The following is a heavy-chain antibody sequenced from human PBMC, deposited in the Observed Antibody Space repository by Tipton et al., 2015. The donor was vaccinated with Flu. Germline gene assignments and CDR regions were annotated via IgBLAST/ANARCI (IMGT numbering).Heavy chain of an antibody. D-gene: IGHD2-2*01. CDR2: ISSSSSYI. V-gene: IGHV3-21*01. CDR1: GFTFSSYS. CDR3: ARPVVPAAGDDAFDI. J-gene: IGHJ3*02. Sequence: GSLRLSCAASGFTFSSYSMNWVRQAPGKGLEWVSSISSSSSYIYYADSVKGRFTISRDNAKNSLYLQMNSLRAEDTAVYYCARPVVPAAGDDAFDIWGQGTMVTVSS.